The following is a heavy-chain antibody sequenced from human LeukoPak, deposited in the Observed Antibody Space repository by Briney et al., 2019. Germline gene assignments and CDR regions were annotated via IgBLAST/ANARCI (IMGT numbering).Heavy chain of an antibody. D-gene: IGHD6-19*01. CDR3: ARQAVAGNGFDY. V-gene: IGHV4-4*07. Sequence: SETLSLTCTVSGASVSSYYWSWIRQPAGKGLEWIGRIYTSGTTSYNSSLKSRVTISVDKSKNQFSLKLSSVTAADTAVYYCARQAVAGNGFDYWGQGTLVTVSS. CDR1: GASVSSYY. CDR2: IYTSGTT. J-gene: IGHJ4*02.